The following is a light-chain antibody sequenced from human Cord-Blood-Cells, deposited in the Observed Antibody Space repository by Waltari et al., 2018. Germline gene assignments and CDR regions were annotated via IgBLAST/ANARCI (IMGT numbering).Light chain of an antibody. CDR1: RLRSYY. V-gene: IGLV3-19*01. J-gene: IGLJ2*01. CDR2: GKN. Sequence: SSELTQDPAVSVALGPPGRITCQGTRLRSYYASRYQQKPGQAPVLVSYGKNNRPSGIPDRFSGSSSGNTASLTITGAQAEDEADYYCNSRDSSGNHVVFGGGTKLTVL. CDR3: NSRDSSGNHVV.